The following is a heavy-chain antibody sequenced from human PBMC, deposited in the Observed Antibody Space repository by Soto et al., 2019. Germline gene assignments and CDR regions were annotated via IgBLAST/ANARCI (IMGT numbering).Heavy chain of an antibody. V-gene: IGHV4-39*01. CDR1: GGSISSSSYY. CDR2: IYYSGST. Sequence: PSETLSLTCTVSGGSISSSSYYWGWIHKPPGKGLEWIGSIYYSGSTYYNPSLKSRVTISVDTSKNQFSLKLSSVTAADTAVYYCATRSSSCAVGDYYYMDVWGKGTTVTVSS. D-gene: IGHD2-2*01. CDR3: ATRSSSCAVGDYYYMDV. J-gene: IGHJ6*03.